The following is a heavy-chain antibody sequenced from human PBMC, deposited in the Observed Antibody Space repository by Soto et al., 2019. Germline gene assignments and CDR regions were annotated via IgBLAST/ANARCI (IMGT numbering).Heavy chain of an antibody. D-gene: IGHD3-22*01. V-gene: IGHV3-30*18. J-gene: IGHJ4*02. CDR1: GFTFSTYG. Sequence: QVQLVESGGGVVQPGRSLRLSCAASGFTFSTYGMHWVRQPPGKGLEWVAVISSDGKSEHYADPVKGRFSISRDNSKKTLSLQMNSLRVEDTAVYYCAKTITTYSGDSRGRGALVDYWGQGTLVTVSS. CDR3: AKTITTYSGDSRGRGALVDY. CDR2: ISSDGKSE.